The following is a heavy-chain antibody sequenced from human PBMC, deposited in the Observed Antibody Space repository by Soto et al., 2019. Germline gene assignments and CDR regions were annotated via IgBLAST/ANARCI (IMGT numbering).Heavy chain of an antibody. D-gene: IGHD1-26*01. CDR1: GLTFRNYA. Sequence: EVQLLESGGGLVQPGGSLRLSCAASGLTFRNYAMTWVRQAPGKGLEWASTINHSGGSTYYADSVKGRFTISRDNSKNTLYLQMHSLRAEDTAVYYCAKDGWEVLRGFDPWGQGTLVTVSS. J-gene: IGHJ5*02. CDR3: AKDGWEVLRGFDP. V-gene: IGHV3-23*01. CDR2: INHSGGST.